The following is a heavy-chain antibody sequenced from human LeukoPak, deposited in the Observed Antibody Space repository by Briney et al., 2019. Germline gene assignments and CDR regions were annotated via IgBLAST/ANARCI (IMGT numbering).Heavy chain of an antibody. V-gene: IGHV3-30*02. CDR1: GFTFSSYG. J-gene: IGHJ4*02. D-gene: IGHD2-21*02. CDR2: IRYDGSNK. CDR3: AKSPTYCGSDCYSTFDY. Sequence: GGSLRLSCAASGFTFSSYGMHWVRQAPGKGLEWVAFIRYDGSNKYYADSVKGRFTISRDNSKNTLYLQMNSLRAEDTALYYCAKSPTYCGSDCYSTFDYWGQGNLVTVSS.